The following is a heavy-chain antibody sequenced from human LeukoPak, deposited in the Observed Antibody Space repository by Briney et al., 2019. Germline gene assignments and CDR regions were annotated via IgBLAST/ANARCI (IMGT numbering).Heavy chain of an antibody. V-gene: IGHV4-30-2*01. Sequence: SETLSLTCIISGDSIDSGGYSWSWIRQPPGKGLEWIGYIHQSGTTYRNPSLSSRVTMSKDSSKNQFSLSLHSVTAADTAVYYCARRVAGSGTSYFDRWGQGTPVTVSS. CDR3: ARRVAGSGTSYFDR. D-gene: IGHD3-10*01. CDR1: GDSIDSGGYS. CDR2: IHQSGTT. J-gene: IGHJ4*02.